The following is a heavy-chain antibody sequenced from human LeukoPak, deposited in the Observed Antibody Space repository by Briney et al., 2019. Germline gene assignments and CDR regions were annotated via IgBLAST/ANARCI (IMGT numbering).Heavy chain of an antibody. CDR2: FDPEDGET. CDR3: ATDAPIGYCSGGSCTARAFDI. Sequence: ASVKVSCKVSGYTLTELSMHWVRQAPGKGLEWMGGFDPEDGETIYAQKFQGRVTMTEDTSTDTAYMELSSLRSEDTAVYYCATDAPIGYCSGGSCTARAFDIWGQGTMVTVSS. D-gene: IGHD2-15*01. CDR1: GYTLTELS. V-gene: IGHV1-24*01. J-gene: IGHJ3*02.